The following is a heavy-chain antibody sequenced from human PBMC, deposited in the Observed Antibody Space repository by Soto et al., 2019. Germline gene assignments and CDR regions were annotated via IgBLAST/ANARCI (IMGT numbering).Heavy chain of an antibody. D-gene: IGHD6-19*01. CDR2: MHYSGST. J-gene: IGHJ4*02. Sequence: QLQLQESGPGLVKPSETLSLICTVSGGSISSSGYYWGWIRQPPGKGLEWIGSMHYSGSTYYNPSLKSRDTISLDTSNHQFSLTLNSVTASDTAVYYCARRGSGWFFDYWGQGTLVTVSS. CDR1: GGSISSSGYY. V-gene: IGHV4-39*01. CDR3: ARRGSGWFFDY.